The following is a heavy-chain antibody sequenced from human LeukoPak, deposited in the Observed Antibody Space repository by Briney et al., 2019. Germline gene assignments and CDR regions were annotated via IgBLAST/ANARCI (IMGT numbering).Heavy chain of an antibody. CDR1: GGSISSGDYY. CDR3: ARFSYQLLSYNWFDP. J-gene: IGHJ5*02. Sequence: SQTLSLTCTVSGGSISSGDYYWSWIRQPPGKGLEWIGYIYYSGSTYYNPSLKSRVTISVDTSKNQFSLKLSSVTAADTAVYYCARFSYQLLSYNWFDPWGQGTLVTASS. V-gene: IGHV4-30-4*01. CDR2: IYYSGST. D-gene: IGHD2-2*01.